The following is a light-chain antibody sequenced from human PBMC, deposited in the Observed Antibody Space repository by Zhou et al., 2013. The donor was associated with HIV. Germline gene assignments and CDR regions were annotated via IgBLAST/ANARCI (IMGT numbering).Light chain of an antibody. CDR3: LQYGDVPLT. CDR1: QDINNY. V-gene: IGKV1-33*01. CDR2: GAY. Sequence: DIKMTQSPSSLSASVGDRVTITCQASQDINNYLNWYHQKPGKAPKLLIYGAYNLETGASSRFSGRGTGTNFTFAINRLQTEDIGTYYCLQYGDVPLTFGGGTKVE. J-gene: IGKJ4*01.